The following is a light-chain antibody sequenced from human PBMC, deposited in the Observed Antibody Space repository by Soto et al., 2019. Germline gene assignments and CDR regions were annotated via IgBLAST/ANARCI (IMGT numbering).Light chain of an antibody. J-gene: IGLJ3*02. CDR2: DVT. Sequence: QSVLTQPASVSGSPGQSITISCTGTSSDIGAYNYVSWYQHHPGKAPKLVIYDVTDRPSGVSDRFSGSKSGNTASLTISGLQAEDEADYYCTSQTTSSTLVFGGGTKVTAL. CDR3: TSQTTSSTLV. V-gene: IGLV2-14*03. CDR1: SSDIGAYNY.